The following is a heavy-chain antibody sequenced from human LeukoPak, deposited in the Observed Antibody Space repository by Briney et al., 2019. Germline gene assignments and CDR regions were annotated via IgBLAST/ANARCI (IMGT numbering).Heavy chain of an antibody. D-gene: IGHD3-22*01. J-gene: IGHJ5*02. CDR1: GFSLSTTGVG. V-gene: IGHV2-5*02. Sequence: SGPTLVKPSQTLTLTCTFSGFSLSTTGVGVGWIRQPPGKAPEWLSLIYWDGDDRYTPSLKSRLTITKDTSKNQVVLIMTNMHPVDTATYYCVRLNGYPRRWFDPWGQGTLVTVSS. CDR2: IYWDGDD. CDR3: VRLNGYPRRWFDP.